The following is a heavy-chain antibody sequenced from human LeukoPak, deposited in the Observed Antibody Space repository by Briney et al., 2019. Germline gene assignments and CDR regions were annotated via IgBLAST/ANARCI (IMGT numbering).Heavy chain of an antibody. V-gene: IGHV1-2*02. Sequence: ASVTLSFTSTGYTFTGYYMHWVRQGPGQGLGWMGWINPNSGGTNYAQKFQGRVTMTRDTSISTAYMELSRLRSDDTAVYYCARVSKRWYNFDYWGQGTLVTVSS. CDR3: ARVSKRWYNFDY. J-gene: IGHJ4*02. D-gene: IGHD4-23*01. CDR2: INPNSGGT. CDR1: GYTFTGYY.